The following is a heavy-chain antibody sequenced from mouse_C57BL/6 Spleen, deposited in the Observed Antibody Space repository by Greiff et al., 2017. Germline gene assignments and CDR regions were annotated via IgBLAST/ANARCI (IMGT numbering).Heavy chain of an antibody. V-gene: IGHV1-69*01. D-gene: IGHD1-1*01. CDR1: GYTFTSYW. CDR2: IDPSDSYT. CDR3: ARGGSSPWYFDV. Sequence: QVQLQQPGAELVMPGASVKLSCKASGYTFTSYWMHWVKQRPGQGLEWIGEIDPSDSYTNYNQKFKGKSTLTVDKSSSTAYRQLSSLTSEDSAVYYCARGGSSPWYFDVWGTGTTVTVSS. J-gene: IGHJ1*03.